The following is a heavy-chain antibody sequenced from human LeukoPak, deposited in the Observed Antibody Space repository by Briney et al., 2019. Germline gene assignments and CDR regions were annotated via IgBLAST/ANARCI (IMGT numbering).Heavy chain of an antibody. CDR2: MTVTNKI. CDR3: ARAQPLFWEFDGFDV. Sequence: GGSLRLSCAASGFTFSSHSINWVRQAPGKGLEWIATMTVTNKIHYADSVKGRFTISRDNAENSVYLQMNSLRDEDTAVYSCARAQPLFWEFDGFDVWGRGTKVTVSS. D-gene: IGHD3-3*01. J-gene: IGHJ3*01. V-gene: IGHV3-69-1*01. CDR1: GFTFSSHS.